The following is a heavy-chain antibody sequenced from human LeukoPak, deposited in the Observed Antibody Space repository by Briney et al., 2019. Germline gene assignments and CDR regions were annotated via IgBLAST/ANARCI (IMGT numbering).Heavy chain of an antibody. J-gene: IGHJ4*02. CDR2: MRYDGSNK. CDR3: AKDQGSGSYYPFFDY. V-gene: IGHV3-30*02. D-gene: IGHD3-10*01. Sequence: PGGSLRLSCAASGFTFSSYGMHWVRQAPGKGLEWVAFMRYDGSNKYYADSVKGRFTISRDNSKNTLYLQMNSLRAEDTAVYYCAKDQGSGSYYPFFDYWGQGTLVTVSS. CDR1: GFTFSSYG.